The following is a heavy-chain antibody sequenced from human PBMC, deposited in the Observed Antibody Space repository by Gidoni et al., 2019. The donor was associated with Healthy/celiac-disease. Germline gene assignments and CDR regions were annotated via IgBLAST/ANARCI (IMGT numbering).Heavy chain of an antibody. CDR1: GGSFSGYY. J-gene: IGHJ4*02. CDR3: ARVGDDYVWGSYSYYFDY. V-gene: IGHV4-34*01. D-gene: IGHD3-16*01. CDR2: INHSGST. Sequence: QVQLQQWGAGLLKPSETLSLTCAVFGGSFSGYYWSWIRQPPGKGLEWIGEINHSGSTNYHPSLKSRVTISVDTSKNQFSLKLSSVTAADTAVYYCARVGDDYVWGSYSYYFDYWGQGTLVTVSS.